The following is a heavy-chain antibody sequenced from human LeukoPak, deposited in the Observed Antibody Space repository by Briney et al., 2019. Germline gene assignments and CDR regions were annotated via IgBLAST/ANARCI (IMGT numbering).Heavy chain of an antibody. Sequence: GGSLRLSCAASGFTFSSYGMSWVRQAPGKGLEWVGFIRSKAYGGTTEYAASVKGRFTISRDDSKSIAYLQMNGLKTEDTAVYYCSREIWFGESLFDYWGQGTLVTVSS. CDR3: SREIWFGESLFDY. V-gene: IGHV3-49*04. CDR1: GFTFSSYG. D-gene: IGHD3-10*01. J-gene: IGHJ4*02. CDR2: IRSKAYGGTT.